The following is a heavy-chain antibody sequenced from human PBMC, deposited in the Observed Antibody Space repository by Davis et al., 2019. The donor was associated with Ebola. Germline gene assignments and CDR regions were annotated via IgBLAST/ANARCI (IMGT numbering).Heavy chain of an antibody. Sequence: PGGSLRLSCAASGFTFSSYWMSWVRQAPGKGLEWVANIKQDGSEKYYVDSVKGRFTISRDNSKNTLYLQMNSLRAEDTAVYYCARDDLGKAALLYYYGMDVWGQGTTVTVSS. J-gene: IGHJ6*02. V-gene: IGHV3-7*01. D-gene: IGHD6-13*01. CDR1: GFTFSSYW. CDR2: IKQDGSEK. CDR3: ARDDLGKAALLYYYGMDV.